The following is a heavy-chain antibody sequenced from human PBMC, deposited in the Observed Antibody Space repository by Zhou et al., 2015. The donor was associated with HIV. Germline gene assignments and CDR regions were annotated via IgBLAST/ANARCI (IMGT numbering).Heavy chain of an antibody. CDR3: AREGWGSWYFDL. D-gene: IGHD7-27*01. CDR1: GGTFNTYE. V-gene: IGHV1-69*06. CDR2: IIPVFGTA. Sequence: QVQLVQSGTEVKPPGSSVKVSCKASGGTFNTYEISWVRQAPGQGLEWMGKIIPVFGTANYAQKFQGRVTMTADKSTNTAYMELSSLRSEDTAVYYCAREGWGSWYFDLWGRGTLVSVSS. J-gene: IGHJ2*01.